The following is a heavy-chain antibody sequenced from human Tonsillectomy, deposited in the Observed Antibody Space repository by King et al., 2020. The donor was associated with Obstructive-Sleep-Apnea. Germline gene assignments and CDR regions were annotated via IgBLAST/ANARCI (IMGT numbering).Heavy chain of an antibody. J-gene: IGHJ4*02. CDR1: GFTFDDYT. CDR3: AKGDSTDYVFDC. Sequence: VQLVESGGVVVQPGGSLRLSCAASGFTFDDYTMHWVRHAPGKGLEWVSLISWNGGSTYYADSVKGRFTISRDNSKNSLYLQMNSLRTEDTALYYCAKGDSTDYVFDCWGQGTLVTVSS. D-gene: IGHD4-17*01. V-gene: IGHV3-43*01. CDR2: ISWNGGST.